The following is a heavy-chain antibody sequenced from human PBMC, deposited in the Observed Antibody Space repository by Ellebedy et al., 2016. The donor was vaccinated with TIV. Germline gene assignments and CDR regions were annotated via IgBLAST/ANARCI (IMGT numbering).Heavy chain of an antibody. Sequence: GESLKISCAASGFTFSSYTRTCVRQARGKGMEWVSSIDKRSSYINYADSVKGRFIISRDNAKNSLSLQMNSQRAEDTAVYYCARGGGCSGETCYWMDYWGQGTLVTVSS. CDR2: IDKRSSYI. CDR3: ARGGGCSGETCYWMDY. V-gene: IGHV3-21*01. J-gene: IGHJ4*02. CDR1: GFTFSSYT. D-gene: IGHD2-15*01.